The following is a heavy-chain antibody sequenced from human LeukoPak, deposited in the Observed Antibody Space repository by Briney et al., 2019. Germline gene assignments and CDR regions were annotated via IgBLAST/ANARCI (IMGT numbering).Heavy chain of an antibody. CDR3: ARAAGYGDSSFGY. D-gene: IGHD4-17*01. Sequence: ASLKVSCKASGYTFTSYDINWVRQATEQGLEWMGWMNPNSGNTGYAQKFQGRVTMTRNTSISTAYMELSSLRSEDTAVYYCARAAGYGDSSFGYWGQGILVTVSS. J-gene: IGHJ4*02. V-gene: IGHV1-8*01. CDR1: GYTFTSYD. CDR2: MNPNSGNT.